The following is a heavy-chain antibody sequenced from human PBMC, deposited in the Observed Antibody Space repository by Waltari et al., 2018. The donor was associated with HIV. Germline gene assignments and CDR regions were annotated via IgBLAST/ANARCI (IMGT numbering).Heavy chain of an antibody. D-gene: IGHD2-8*01. CDR1: GFTFSPYW. CDR3: ARMGLMMYAIGAFDI. J-gene: IGHJ3*02. V-gene: IGHV3-7*01. Sequence: EVQLVESGGGLVQPGGSLRPSCAASGFTFSPYWMSWVRQAPGKGLEWVANIKQDGSAKHYVDAVKGRFTISRDNAKKSLYLQMNSLRAEDTAVYYCARMGLMMYAIGAFDIWGQGTMVTVSS. CDR2: IKQDGSAK.